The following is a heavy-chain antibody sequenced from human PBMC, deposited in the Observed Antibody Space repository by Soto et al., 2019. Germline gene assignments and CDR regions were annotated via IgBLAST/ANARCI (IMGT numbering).Heavy chain of an antibody. CDR3: ARIADSIAANYYGMDV. Sequence: VQLVESGGGLVQPGGSLRLSCAASGFTFSSYWMSWVRQAPGKGLEWVANIKQDGSEKYYVDSVKGRFTISRDNAKNSLYLQMNSLRAEDTAVYYCARIADSIAANYYGMDVWGQGTTVTVSS. CDR2: IKQDGSEK. CDR1: GFTFSSYW. J-gene: IGHJ6*02. D-gene: IGHD6-6*01. V-gene: IGHV3-7*01.